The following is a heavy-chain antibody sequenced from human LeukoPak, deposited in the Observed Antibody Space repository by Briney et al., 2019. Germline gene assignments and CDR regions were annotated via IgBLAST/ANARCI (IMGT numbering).Heavy chain of an antibody. D-gene: IGHD3-10*01. CDR2: IYYSGST. CDR3: ARHVLLWFGELSMYYFDY. Sequence: SETLSLTCTVSGGSVSSGSYYWSWIRQPPGKGLEWIGSIYYSGSTYYNPSFKSRVTISVDTSKNQFSLKLSSVTAADTAVYYCARHVLLWFGELSMYYFDYWGQGTLVTVSS. CDR1: GGSVSSGSYY. J-gene: IGHJ4*02. V-gene: IGHV4-39*01.